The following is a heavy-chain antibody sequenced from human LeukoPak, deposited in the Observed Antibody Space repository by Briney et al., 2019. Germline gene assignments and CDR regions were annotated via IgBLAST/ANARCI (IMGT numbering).Heavy chain of an antibody. D-gene: IGHD3-10*01. Sequence: SETLSLTCAVYGGSFSGYYWSWIRQPPGKGLEWIGEINHSGSTNYNPPLKSRVTISVDTSKNQFSLKLSSVTAADTAVYYCATISYYGSGSRYYFDYWGQGTLVTVSS. J-gene: IGHJ4*02. CDR3: ATISYYGSGSRYYFDY. V-gene: IGHV4-34*01. CDR1: GGSFSGYY. CDR2: INHSGST.